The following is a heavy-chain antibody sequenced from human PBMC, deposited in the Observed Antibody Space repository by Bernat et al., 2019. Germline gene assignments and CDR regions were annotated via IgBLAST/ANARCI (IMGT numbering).Heavy chain of an antibody. CDR2: ISYDGSNK. CDR1: GFTFSDYG. CDR3: ATQPASLGY. D-gene: IGHD2-2*01. Sequence: QVQLVESGGGVVQPGRSLRLSCAASGFTFSDYGMHWVRQAPGKGLEWVAVISYDGSNKYYADSVKGRFTISRDNSKNTLYLQMNSLILEDTAVYYCATQPASLGYWGQGTLVTVSS. J-gene: IGHJ4*02. V-gene: IGHV3-30*03.